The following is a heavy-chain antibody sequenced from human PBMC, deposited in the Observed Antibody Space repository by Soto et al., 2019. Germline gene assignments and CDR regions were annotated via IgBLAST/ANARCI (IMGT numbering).Heavy chain of an antibody. V-gene: IGHV4-34*01. CDR1: GGSFSGYY. CDR2: INHSGST. Sequence: TLSLTCAVYGGSFSGYYWSWIRQPPGKGLEWIGEINHSGSTNYNPSLKSRVTISVDTSKNQFSLKLSSVTAADTAVYYCARGPKRQPPYYDFWSGYYKDVGYYFDYWGQGTLVTVSS. CDR3: ARGPKRQPPYYDFWSGYYKDVGYYFDY. D-gene: IGHD3-3*01. J-gene: IGHJ4*02.